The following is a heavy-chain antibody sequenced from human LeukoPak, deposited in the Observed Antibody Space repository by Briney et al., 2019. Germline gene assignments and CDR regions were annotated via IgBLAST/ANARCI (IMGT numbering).Heavy chain of an antibody. D-gene: IGHD5-18*01. V-gene: IGHV1-24*01. CDR3: ATGYTYDYSLY. CDR2: FDPEDGAR. CDR1: GDTVTGFS. Sequence: ASVKVSCKVSGDTVTGFSIHWARQAPGHGLEWMGGFDPEDGARIFAQKFQGRVTMTEYTSTDTAYMDLSSLRSEDTAVYYCATGYTYDYSLYWGQGTLVTVSS. J-gene: IGHJ4*02.